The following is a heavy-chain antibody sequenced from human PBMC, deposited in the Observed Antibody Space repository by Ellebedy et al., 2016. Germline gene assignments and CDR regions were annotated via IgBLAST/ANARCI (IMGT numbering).Heavy chain of an antibody. CDR1: GYTFTSYW. J-gene: IGHJ3*01. CDR2: IYPGDSDT. V-gene: IGHV5-51*01. Sequence: GGSLRLSCKGSGYTFTSYWIAWVRQMPGKGLEWMGFIYPGDSDTRYSPSFQGQVTISADTSISTAYLQFSSLKASDTAMYYCARRWDGHALDFWGQGTVVTVSS. CDR3: ARRWDGHALDF. D-gene: IGHD1-26*01.